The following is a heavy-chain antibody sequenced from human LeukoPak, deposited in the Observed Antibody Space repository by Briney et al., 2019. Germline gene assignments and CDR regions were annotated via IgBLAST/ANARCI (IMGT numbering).Heavy chain of an antibody. CDR3: ARANDYGDRELDY. V-gene: IGHV3-48*03. CDR2: ISSSGSTI. J-gene: IGHJ4*02. Sequence: GGSLRLSCAASGFTFSSYEMNWVRQAPGKGLEWVSYISSSGSTIYYADSVKGRFTISRDNAKNSLYLQMNSLRAEDTAVYYCARANDYGDRELDYWGQGTLVTVSS. D-gene: IGHD4-17*01. CDR1: GFTFSSYE.